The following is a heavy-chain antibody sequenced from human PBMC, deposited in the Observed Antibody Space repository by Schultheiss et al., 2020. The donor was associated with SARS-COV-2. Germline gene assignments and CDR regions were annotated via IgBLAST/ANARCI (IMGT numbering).Heavy chain of an antibody. Sequence: GGSLRLSCAASGFTFSSYAMSWVRQAPGKGLEWVSAISGRGGSTYYADSVKGRFTISRDNSKNTLYLQMNSLRAEDTAVYYCAKVRSSSHSNWFDPWGQGTLVTVSS. D-gene: IGHD6-6*01. J-gene: IGHJ5*02. CDR1: GFTFSSYA. V-gene: IGHV3-23*01. CDR3: AKVRSSSHSNWFDP. CDR2: ISGRGGST.